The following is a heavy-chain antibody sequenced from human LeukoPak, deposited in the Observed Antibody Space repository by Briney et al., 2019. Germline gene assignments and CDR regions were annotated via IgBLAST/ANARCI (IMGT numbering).Heavy chain of an antibody. J-gene: IGHJ4*02. CDR2: MNPNSGNT. CDR1: GYTFASYD. D-gene: IGHD6-6*01. Sequence: GASVKVSCKASGYTFASYDINWVRQATGQGLEWMGWMNPNSGNTGYAQKFQGRVTITRNTSISTAYMELSSLRAEDTAVYYCAKDRGGQLQSYYFDYWGQGTLVTVSS. CDR3: AKDRGGQLQSYYFDY. V-gene: IGHV1-8*03.